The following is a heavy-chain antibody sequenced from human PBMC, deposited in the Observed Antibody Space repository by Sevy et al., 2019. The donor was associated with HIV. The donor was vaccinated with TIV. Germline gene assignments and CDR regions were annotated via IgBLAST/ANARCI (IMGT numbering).Heavy chain of an antibody. J-gene: IGHJ4*02. D-gene: IGHD3-9*01. CDR3: ARCQPDNYYHDGAVYYGLLFDH. V-gene: IGHV3-7*01. CDR2: IKQGGSET. Sequence: GGSLRLSCAASGFTFGDYWLTWVRQVPGKALEWVANIKQGGSETYYADSVKGRFSISRDNAKNSLYLRMISLRAEDTAVYYCARCQPDNYYHDGAVYYGLLFDHWGQGALVTVSS. CDR1: GFTFGDYW.